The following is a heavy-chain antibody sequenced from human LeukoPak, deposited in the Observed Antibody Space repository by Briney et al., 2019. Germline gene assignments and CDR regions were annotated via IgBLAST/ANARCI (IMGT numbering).Heavy chain of an antibody. CDR3: AKEYCSSTSCYLYYYYGMDV. D-gene: IGHD2-2*01. V-gene: IGHV3-30-3*01. CDR2: ISYDGSNK. Sequence: PGGSLRLSCAASGFTFSSYAMHWVRQAPGKGLEWVAVISYDGSNKYYADSVKGRFTISRDNSKNTLYLQMNSLRAEDTAVYYCAKEYCSSTSCYLYYYYGMDVWGQGTTVTVSS. CDR1: GFTFSSYA. J-gene: IGHJ6*02.